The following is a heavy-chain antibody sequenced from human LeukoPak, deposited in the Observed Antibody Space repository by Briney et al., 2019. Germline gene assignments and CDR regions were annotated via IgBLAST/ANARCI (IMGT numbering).Heavy chain of an antibody. CDR1: GFTFSSYG. Sequence: PGGSLRLSCAASGFTFSSYGMSWVRQATGKGLECVSTNNSGGSPYYADPVKGRFTISRDNSKTTLYLQEICLRAEHTAVYYCAKRGQRTVTNPLYYFDYWGQGTLVTV. CDR3: AKRGQRTVTNPLYYFDY. D-gene: IGHD4-17*01. V-gene: IGHV3-23*01. J-gene: IGHJ4*02. CDR2: NNSGGSP.